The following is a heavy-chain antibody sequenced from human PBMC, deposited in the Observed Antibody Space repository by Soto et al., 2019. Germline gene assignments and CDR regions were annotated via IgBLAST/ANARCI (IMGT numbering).Heavy chain of an antibody. D-gene: IGHD2-15*01. CDR1: GFSFSNYG. CDR2: ISYDGSNT. CDR3: AKVSGCVAGSCYVSWFDP. Sequence: QVQLVESGGGVVQPGRSLRLSCAASGFSFSNYGMHWVRQAPGKGLEWVAVISYDGSNTTFADSLKGLFIISRNNSNDTVFVEINGLRVEGSAVYDCAKVSGCVAGSCYVSWFDPWGQGTLVTVSS. V-gene: IGHV3-30*18. J-gene: IGHJ5*02.